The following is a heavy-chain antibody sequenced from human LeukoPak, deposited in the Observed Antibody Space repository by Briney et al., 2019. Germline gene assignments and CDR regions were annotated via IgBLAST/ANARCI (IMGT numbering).Heavy chain of an antibody. CDR2: ISYDGSNE. D-gene: IGHD3-22*01. CDR1: GFTFSSYG. J-gene: IGHJ4*02. V-gene: IGHV3-30*03. CDR3: ARDRGYFDSSGSWSTYYFDY. Sequence: GGSLRLSCAASGFTFSSYGMHWVRQAPGKGLEWVAVISYDGSNEYYADSVKGRFTISRDNSKNTLYLQMSSLRAEDTAVYYCARDRGYFDSSGSWSTYYFDYWGQGTLVTVSS.